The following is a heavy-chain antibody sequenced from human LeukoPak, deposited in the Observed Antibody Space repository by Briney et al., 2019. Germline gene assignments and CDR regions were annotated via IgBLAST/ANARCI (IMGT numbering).Heavy chain of an antibody. CDR2: IRYDGSNK. Sequence: GGSLRLSCAAPGFTFSSYGMHWVRQAPGKGLEWVAFIRYDGSNKYYADSVKGRFTISRDNSKNTLYLQMNSLRAEDTAVYYCAKGQDFFPAPWGQGTLVTVSS. CDR1: GFTFSSYG. D-gene: IGHD3-3*01. V-gene: IGHV3-30*02. CDR3: AKGQDFFPAP. J-gene: IGHJ5*02.